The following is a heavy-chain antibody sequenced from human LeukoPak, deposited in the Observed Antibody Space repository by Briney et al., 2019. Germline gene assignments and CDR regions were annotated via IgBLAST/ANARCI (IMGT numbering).Heavy chain of an antibody. V-gene: IGHV3-23*01. Sequence: GGSLRLSCAASGFTFSSYSMNWVRQAPGKGLEWVSAISGSGGSTYYADSVKGRFTISRDNSKNTLFLQMNSLRAEDTAVYYCAKEVMEVVAGLYYYYGMDVWGQGTTVTVSS. CDR3: AKEVMEVVAGLYYYYGMDV. CDR2: ISGSGGST. CDR1: GFTFSSYS. D-gene: IGHD6-19*01. J-gene: IGHJ6*02.